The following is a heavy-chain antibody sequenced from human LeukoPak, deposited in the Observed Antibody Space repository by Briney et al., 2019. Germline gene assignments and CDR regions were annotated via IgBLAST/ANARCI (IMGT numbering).Heavy chain of an antibody. D-gene: IGHD6-13*01. CDR1: GFTVSSNH. J-gene: IGHJ6*02. CDR3: ARAAGKGRFRGMDV. V-gene: IGHV3-66*01. Sequence: PGGSLRLSCAASGFTVSSNHMTWVRRAPGKGLEWVSVIYSGGSTYYADSVKGRFTISRDNSKNTLYLQMNSLRGEDTAVYHCARAAGKGRFRGMDVWGQGTTVTVSS. CDR2: IYSGGST.